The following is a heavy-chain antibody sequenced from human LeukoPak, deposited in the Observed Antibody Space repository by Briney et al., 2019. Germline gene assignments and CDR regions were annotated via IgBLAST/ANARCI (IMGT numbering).Heavy chain of an antibody. V-gene: IGHV3-23*01. D-gene: IGHD3-3*01. CDR2: ISGSGGST. J-gene: IGHJ4*02. Sequence: AGGSLRPSRAASGFTFSSYAMSWVRQAPGKGLEWVSAISGSGGSTYYADSVKGRFTISRDNSKNTLYLQMNSLRAEDTAVFYCAKDFGYFDYWGQGTLVTVSS. CDR1: GFTFSSYA. CDR3: AKDFGYFDY.